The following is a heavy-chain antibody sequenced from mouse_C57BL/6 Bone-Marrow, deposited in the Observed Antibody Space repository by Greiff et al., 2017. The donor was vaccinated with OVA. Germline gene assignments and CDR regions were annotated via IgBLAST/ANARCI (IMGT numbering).Heavy chain of an antibody. V-gene: IGHV5-9-1*02. D-gene: IGHD2-4*01. Sequence: EVKLVESGEGLVKPGGSLKLSCAASGFTFSSYAMSWVRQTPEKRLEWVAYISSGGDYIYYADTVKGRFTISRDNARNTLYLQMSSLKSEDTAMYYCTRYYDYDGYYFDYWGQGTTLTVSS. CDR3: TRYYDYDGYYFDY. CDR2: ISSGGDYI. CDR1: GFTFSSYA. J-gene: IGHJ2*01.